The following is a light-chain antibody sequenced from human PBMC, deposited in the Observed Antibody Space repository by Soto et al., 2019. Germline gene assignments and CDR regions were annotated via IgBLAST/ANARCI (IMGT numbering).Light chain of an antibody. V-gene: IGLV1-51*01. J-gene: IGLJ1*01. CDR3: GTWDSSLSAIV. CDR2: DNN. Sequence: QSVLTQPPSGSAAPGQKVTISCSGSSSNIGNNYVSWYQQLPGTAPKLLIYDNNKRPSGIPDRFSGSKSGTSATLGLTGLQMGEEADYYCGTWDSSLSAIVFGTGTKVTV. CDR1: SSNIGNNY.